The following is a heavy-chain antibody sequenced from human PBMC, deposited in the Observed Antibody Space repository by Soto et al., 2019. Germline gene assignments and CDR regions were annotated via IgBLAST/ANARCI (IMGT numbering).Heavy chain of an antibody. Sequence: SETLSLTCAVYGGSFNGYYWSWIRQPPGKGLEWIGEINHGGTTNYNPSLKSRVTISVDKSKNQFSLKLSSVTAADTAVYYCARGPPLPYSSGWYGWYYFDYWGQGTLVTVSS. CDR1: GGSFNGYY. J-gene: IGHJ4*02. CDR2: INHGGTT. D-gene: IGHD6-19*01. V-gene: IGHV4-34*01. CDR3: ARGPPLPYSSGWYGWYYFDY.